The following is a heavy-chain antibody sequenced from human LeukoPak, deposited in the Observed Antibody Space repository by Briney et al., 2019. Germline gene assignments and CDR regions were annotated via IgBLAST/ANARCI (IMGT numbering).Heavy chain of an antibody. V-gene: IGHV1-18*01. CDR2: ISAYNGNT. CDR3: ARDTRRYCSGGSCYSGTY. D-gene: IGHD2-15*01. J-gene: IGHJ4*02. Sequence: ASVKVSCKASGYTFTSYGISWVRQAPGQGLEWMGWISAYNGNTNYAQKLQGRVTMTTDTSTSTAYMELRSLGSDDTAVYYCARDTRRYCSGGSCYSGTYWGQGTLVTVSS. CDR1: GYTFTSYG.